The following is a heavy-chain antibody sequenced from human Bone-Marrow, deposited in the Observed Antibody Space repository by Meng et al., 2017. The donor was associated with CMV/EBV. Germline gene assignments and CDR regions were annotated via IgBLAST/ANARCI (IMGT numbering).Heavy chain of an antibody. D-gene: IGHD5-12*01. CDR3: ALRGAVGTIDAY. CDR2: ISGSGGST. J-gene: IGHJ4*02. Sequence: GESLKISCAASGFTFSSYAMSWVRQAPGKGLEWVSAISGSGGSTYYADSVKGRFTISRDNSKNTLYLQMNSLRAEDTAVYYCALRGAVGTIDAYWGQGQLVTVSS. CDR1: GFTFSSYA. V-gene: IGHV3-23*01.